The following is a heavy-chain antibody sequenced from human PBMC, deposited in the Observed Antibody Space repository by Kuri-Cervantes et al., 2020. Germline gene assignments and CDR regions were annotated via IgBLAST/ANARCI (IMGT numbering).Heavy chain of an antibody. CDR1: GYTSTSYD. V-gene: IGHV1-8*02. D-gene: IGHD6-13*01. CDR3: ARGLNIAAAANY. J-gene: IGHJ4*02. Sequence: ASVKVSCKASGYTSTSYDINWVRQATGQGLEWMGWMNPNSGNTGYAQKFHGRVTMTRSTSISTAYMELSSLRSEDTAVYYCARGLNIAAAANYWGQGTLVTVSS. CDR2: MNPNSGNT.